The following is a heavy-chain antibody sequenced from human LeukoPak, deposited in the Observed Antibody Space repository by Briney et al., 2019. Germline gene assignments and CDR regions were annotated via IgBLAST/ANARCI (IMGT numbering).Heavy chain of an antibody. CDR1: GGSISSSSYY. CDR3: ARHVLQWFGAAYLDY. D-gene: IGHD3-10*01. CDR2: IYYSGST. J-gene: IGHJ4*02. V-gene: IGHV4-39*01. Sequence: SETLSLTCTVSGGSISSSSYYWGWIPPPPGRGLEWIGSIYYSGSTNYNPSRKSRITISVDTSKNQFSLKLSSVTAADTAVYYGARHVLQWFGAAYLDYWGQGNLVTVSS.